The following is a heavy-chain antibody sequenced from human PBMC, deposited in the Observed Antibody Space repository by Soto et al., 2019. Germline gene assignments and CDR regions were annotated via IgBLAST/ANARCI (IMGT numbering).Heavy chain of an antibody. J-gene: IGHJ5*02. V-gene: IGHV5-51*01. CDR1: GDRFSSYW. Sequence: GESLKISCKGSGDRFSSYWIGWVRQMPGKGLEWMGIIYPGDSDTRYSPSFQGQVTISADKSISTAYLQWSSLKASDTAMYYCARQSRITIFGVAPSGFDPWGQGTLVTVSS. CDR3: ARQSRITIFGVAPSGFDP. CDR2: IYPGDSDT. D-gene: IGHD3-3*01.